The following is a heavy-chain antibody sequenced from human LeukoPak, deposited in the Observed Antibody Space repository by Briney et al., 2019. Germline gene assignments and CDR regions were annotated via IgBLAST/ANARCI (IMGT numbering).Heavy chain of an antibody. V-gene: IGHV3-7*05. D-gene: IGHD3-10*01. J-gene: IGHJ4*02. CDR1: GFTFSRNW. CDR2: IKQDGSDK. CDR3: AKDSFSTYYYGSGSLD. Sequence: GGSLRLSCAASGFTFSRNWMSWVRQAPGRGLEWVANIKQDGSDKYYVDSVKGRFTISRDNAKTSLFLQMNSLRAEDTAVYYCAKDSFSTYYYGSGSLDWGQGTLVAVLS.